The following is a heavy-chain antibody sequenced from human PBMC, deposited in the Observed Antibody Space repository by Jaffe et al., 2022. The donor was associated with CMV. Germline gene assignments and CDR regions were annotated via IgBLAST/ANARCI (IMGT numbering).Heavy chain of an antibody. Sequence: QVQLVESGGGVVQPGRSLRLSCAASGFTFSSYGMHWVRQAPGKGLEWVAVIWYDGSNKYYADSVKGRFTISRDNSKNTLYLQMNSLRAEDTAVYYCARAVEGYYYDSSGPDYWGQGTLVTVSS. V-gene: IGHV3-33*08. CDR1: GFTFSSYG. D-gene: IGHD3-22*01. CDR2: IWYDGSNK. J-gene: IGHJ4*02. CDR3: ARAVEGYYYDSSGPDY.